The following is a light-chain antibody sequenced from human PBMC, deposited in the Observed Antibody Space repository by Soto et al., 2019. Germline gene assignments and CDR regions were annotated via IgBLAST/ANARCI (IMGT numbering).Light chain of an antibody. CDR3: QQYNHYSGLT. Sequence: EIVLTQSPATLSLSPGERATLSCRASQSVSSYLAWYQQKPGQGPRLLIYDASNRAAGIPARFSGSGSGTDFTLTISSLQPDDFATYYCQQYNHYSGLTFGGGTKVDI. CDR1: QSVSSY. V-gene: IGKV3-11*01. J-gene: IGKJ4*01. CDR2: DAS.